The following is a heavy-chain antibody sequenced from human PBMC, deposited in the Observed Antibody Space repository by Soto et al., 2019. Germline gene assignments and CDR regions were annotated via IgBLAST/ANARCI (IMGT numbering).Heavy chain of an antibody. D-gene: IGHD1-26*01. CDR2: INHSGTT. J-gene: IGHJ6*02. V-gene: IGHV4-34*01. CDR1: GGSFSGYY. CDR3: AGLRELWPGAYYYYYGMDV. Sequence: PSETLSLTCAANGGSFSGYYWSWIRQPPGKGLEWIGEINHSGTTNYNPSLKSRVTISVDTSKNQFSLKLTSVTAADAAVYYCAGLRELWPGAYYYYYGMDVWGQGTTVSVSS.